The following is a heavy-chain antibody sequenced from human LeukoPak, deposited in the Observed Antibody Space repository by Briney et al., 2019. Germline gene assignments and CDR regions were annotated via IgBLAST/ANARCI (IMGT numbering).Heavy chain of an antibody. CDR1: GGSISSGSYY. Sequence: SETLSLTYTVSGGSISSGSYYWSWIRQPAGKGLEWIGTIYYSGSTYYIPSLKSRLTISIDTSKNQFSLKLSSVTAADTAVYYCARHSSSWSPNPDYWGQGTLVTVSS. CDR2: IYYSGST. CDR3: ARHSSSWSPNPDY. D-gene: IGHD6-13*01. V-gene: IGHV4-39*01. J-gene: IGHJ4*02.